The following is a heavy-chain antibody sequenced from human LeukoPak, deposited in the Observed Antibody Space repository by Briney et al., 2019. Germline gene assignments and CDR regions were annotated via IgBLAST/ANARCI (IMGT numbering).Heavy chain of an antibody. CDR2: INPNSGDT. D-gene: IGHD3-10*01. J-gene: IGHJ4*02. CDR1: TYTFTDNS. Sequence: GASVKVSCKASTYTFTDNSIHWVRQAPGQGPQWMGWINPNSGDTYYARNFQDRVTMTRDTSVSTAYMELTSLRSDDTAMYYCARENSFGSGSYIFDSWGQGTLVTVSS. V-gene: IGHV1-2*02. CDR3: ARENSFGSGSYIFDS.